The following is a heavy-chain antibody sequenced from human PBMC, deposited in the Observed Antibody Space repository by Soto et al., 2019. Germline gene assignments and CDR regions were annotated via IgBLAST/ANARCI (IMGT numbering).Heavy chain of an antibody. Sequence: PSETLSLTCTVSGGSISSGPYSWGWIRQPPGEGLEWIGTFHYSESTHYNPSLESRITISVDTSKNQFSLKVSSVTVADTAVYYCARHNYGSGSTYFDYWGQGTLVTVSS. CDR3: ARHNYGSGSTYFDY. V-gene: IGHV4-39*01. D-gene: IGHD3-10*01. J-gene: IGHJ4*02. CDR2: FHYSEST. CDR1: GGSISSGPYS.